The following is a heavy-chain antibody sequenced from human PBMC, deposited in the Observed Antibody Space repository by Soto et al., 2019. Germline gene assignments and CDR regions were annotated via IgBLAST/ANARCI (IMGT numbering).Heavy chain of an antibody. CDR3: ARLSDILTGYYEAGVDY. Sequence: QVQLVQSGAEVKKPGASVKVSCKASGYTFTSYGISWVRQAPGQGLEWMGWISAYNGNTNYAQKLQGRVTMTTDTSTSTAYMELRGLRSDDTAVYYCARLSDILTGYYEAGVDYWGQGTLVTVSS. J-gene: IGHJ4*02. V-gene: IGHV1-18*01. CDR2: ISAYNGNT. CDR1: GYTFTSYG. D-gene: IGHD3-9*01.